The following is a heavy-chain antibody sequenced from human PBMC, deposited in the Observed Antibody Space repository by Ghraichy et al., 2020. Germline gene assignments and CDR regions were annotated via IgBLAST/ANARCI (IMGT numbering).Heavy chain of an antibody. D-gene: IGHD2-2*03. J-gene: IGHJ5*02. CDR2: IYYSGST. V-gene: IGHV4-30-4*01. Sequence: SETLSLTCTVSGGSISSGDYYWSWIRQPPGKGLEWIGYIYYSGSTYYNPSLKSRVTISVDTSKNQFSLKLSSVTAADTAVYYCARGGVDIVVVPAAEGHWFDPWGQGTLVTVSS. CDR1: GGSISSGDYY. CDR3: ARGGVDIVVVPAAEGHWFDP.